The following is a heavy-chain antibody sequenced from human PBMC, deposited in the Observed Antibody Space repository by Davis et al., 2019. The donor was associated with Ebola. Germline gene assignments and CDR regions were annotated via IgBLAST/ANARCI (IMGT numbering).Heavy chain of an antibody. V-gene: IGHV4-59*12. CDR1: GGSISSYY. J-gene: IGHJ4*02. CDR3: ARTGPRFDY. Sequence: PSETLSLTCTVSGGSISSYYWSWIRQPPGKGLEWIGEIYHSGSTNYNPSLKSRVTISVDKSKNQFSLKLSSVTAADTAVYYCARTGPRFDYWGQGTLVTVSS. CDR2: IYHSGST.